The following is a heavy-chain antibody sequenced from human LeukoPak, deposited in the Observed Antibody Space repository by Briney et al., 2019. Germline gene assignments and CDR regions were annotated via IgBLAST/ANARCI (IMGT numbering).Heavy chain of an antibody. CDR3: AKAEGDDILTGLDY. V-gene: IGHV3-23*01. J-gene: IGHJ4*02. CDR2: ICASGGST. CDR1: GFTFSSYA. D-gene: IGHD3-9*01. Sequence: GESLRLSCAASGFTFSSYAMSWVRQAPGKGLEWVSGICASGGSTYYADPVKGRFTISRDNSKNSLYLQMNSLRSEDTAVYYCAKAEGDDILTGLDYWGQGTLVTVSS.